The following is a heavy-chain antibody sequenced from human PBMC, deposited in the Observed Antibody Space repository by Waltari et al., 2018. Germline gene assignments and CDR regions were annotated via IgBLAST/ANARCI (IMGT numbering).Heavy chain of an antibody. J-gene: IGHJ4*02. CDR1: DFTVNINY. CDR3: TRDRGSYSSSGYALGGMHY. V-gene: IGHV3-53*01. D-gene: IGHD3-16*01. Sequence: EVQLVESGGGLMQPGGSLRLSCATSDFTVNINYVNGVRQAPGKGLEWVSVIHGDGRTHYADSVKGRFTISRDSSKNTVYLQMDSLRVGDAAVYYCTRDRGSYSSSGYALGGMHYWGQGTLVTVSS. CDR2: IHGDGRT.